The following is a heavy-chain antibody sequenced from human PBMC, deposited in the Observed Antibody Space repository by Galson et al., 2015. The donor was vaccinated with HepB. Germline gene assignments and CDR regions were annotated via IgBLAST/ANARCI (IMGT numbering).Heavy chain of an antibody. CDR3: ARVSVGARVRSHYFDY. D-gene: IGHD1-26*01. J-gene: IGHJ4*02. CDR1: GFTVSSNY. Sequence: SLRLSCAASGFTVSSNYMSWVRQAPGKGLEWVSVIYSGGSTYYADSVKGRFTISRDNSKNTLYLQMNSLRAEDTAVYYCARVSVGARVRSHYFDYWGQGTLLTVSS. V-gene: IGHV3-53*01. CDR2: IYSGGST.